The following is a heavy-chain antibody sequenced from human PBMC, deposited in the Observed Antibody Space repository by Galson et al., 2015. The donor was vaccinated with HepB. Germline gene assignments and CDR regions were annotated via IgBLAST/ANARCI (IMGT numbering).Heavy chain of an antibody. J-gene: IGHJ5*02. V-gene: IGHV3-74*01. CDR1: GFTFSSYW. D-gene: IGHD2-21*02. CDR2: INSDGSST. Sequence: SLRLSCAASGFTFSSYWMHWVRQAPGKGLVWVSRINSDGSSTSYADSVKGRFTISRDNAKNTLYLQMNSLRAEDTAVYYCARDRAYCGGDCSRAWFDPWGQGTLVTVSS. CDR3: ARDRAYCGGDCSRAWFDP.